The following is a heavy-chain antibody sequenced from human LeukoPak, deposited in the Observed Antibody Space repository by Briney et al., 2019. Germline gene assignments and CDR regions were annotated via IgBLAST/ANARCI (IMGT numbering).Heavy chain of an antibody. D-gene: IGHD3-3*02. CDR2: IGSSVNTI. CDR3: ARVALTVAETEDY. J-gene: IGHJ4*02. CDR1: GFTFSSYE. V-gene: IGHV3-48*03. Sequence: GGSLRLSCVASGFTFSSYEMNWVRQAPGKGLEWVSYIGSSVNTIYYADSVKGRFTISRDNAKKSLYLQMNSLRVEDTGVYYCARVALTVAETEDYWGQGTLVTVSS.